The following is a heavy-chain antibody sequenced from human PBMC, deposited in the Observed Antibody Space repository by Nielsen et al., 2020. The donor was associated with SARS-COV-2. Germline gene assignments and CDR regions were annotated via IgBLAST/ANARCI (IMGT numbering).Heavy chain of an antibody. J-gene: IGHJ4*02. CDR1: GNNFINYW. D-gene: IGHD3-10*01. V-gene: IGHV5-51*01. CDR3: ARHGYGSGNYFVDF. Sequence: GESLKISCRASGNNFINYWIGWVRQMPGKGLEWMGVIYPGDSDSTYSPSFQGQVSFSVDKSISTAYLQWTSLKASDTALYYCARHGYGSGNYFVDFWGQGTQVTVSS. CDR2: IYPGDSDS.